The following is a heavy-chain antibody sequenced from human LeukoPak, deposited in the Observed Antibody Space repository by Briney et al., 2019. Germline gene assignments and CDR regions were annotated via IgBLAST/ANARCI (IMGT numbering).Heavy chain of an antibody. D-gene: IGHD4-17*01. Sequence: SETLSLTCTVSGGSISSYYWSWLRQPPGKGLEWIGYIYYSGSTNYNPSLKSRVTISVDTSKNQFSLKLSSVTAADTAVYYCARRMAYYGDYADDDYYYGMDVWGQGTTVTVSS. CDR2: IYYSGST. CDR1: GGSISSYY. CDR3: ARRMAYYGDYADDDYYYGMDV. J-gene: IGHJ6*02. V-gene: IGHV4-59*08.